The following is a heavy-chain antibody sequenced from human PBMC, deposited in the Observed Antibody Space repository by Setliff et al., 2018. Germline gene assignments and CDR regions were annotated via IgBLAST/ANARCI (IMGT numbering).Heavy chain of an antibody. V-gene: IGHV3-48*03. CDR2: ISGSGSTI. CDR1: GFTFSSYE. CDR3: ARDASGSYGTEYFQH. J-gene: IGHJ1*01. Sequence: LSCAASGFTFSSYEMNWVRQAPGKGLEWISYISGSGSTIYYADSVKGRFTISKDNAKNSLYLQMNNLRAEDTALYFCARDASGSYGTEYFQHWGQGTLVTVSS. D-gene: IGHD1-26*01.